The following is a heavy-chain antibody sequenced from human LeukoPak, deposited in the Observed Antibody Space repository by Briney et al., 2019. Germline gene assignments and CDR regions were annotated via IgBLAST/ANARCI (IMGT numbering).Heavy chain of an antibody. Sequence: GASVKVSCKPSGCTFSSYAITWVRQAPGQGLEWMGGIIPIFGTANYAQKFQDRVTITADESTSMAYMELSSLRSEDTAVYYCATGGRYYYYYGMDVWGKGTTVTVSS. V-gene: IGHV1-69*13. CDR1: GCTFSSYA. CDR2: IIPIFGTA. CDR3: ATGGRYYYYYGMDV. J-gene: IGHJ6*04. D-gene: IGHD5-12*01.